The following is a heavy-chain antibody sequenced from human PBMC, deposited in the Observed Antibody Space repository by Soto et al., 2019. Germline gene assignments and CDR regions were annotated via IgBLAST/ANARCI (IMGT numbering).Heavy chain of an antibody. J-gene: IGHJ4*02. CDR1: GDSVSSNSAA. Sequence: PSQTLSLTCAISGDSVSSNSAAWNWIRQSPSRGLEWLGRTYYRSKWYNDYAVSVKSRITINPDTSKNQFSLQLNSVTPEDTAVYYCARDHAGYCTGGSWRPFDYWGQGTLVTVSS. CDR2: TYYRSKWYN. V-gene: IGHV6-1*01. D-gene: IGHD2-15*01. CDR3: ARDHAGYCTGGSWRPFDY.